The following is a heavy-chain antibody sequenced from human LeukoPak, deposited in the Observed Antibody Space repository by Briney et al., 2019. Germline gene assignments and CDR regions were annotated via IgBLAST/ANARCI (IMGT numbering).Heavy chain of an antibody. V-gene: IGHV3-21*04. D-gene: IGHD4-23*01. CDR1: GFTFSSYS. J-gene: IGHJ6*03. CDR3: AKGGGNSAYYYYYMDV. Sequence: GGSLRLSCAASGFTFSSYSMNWVRQAPGKGLEWVSSISSSSSYIYYADSVEGRFTISRDNSKNTLYLQMNSLRAEDTAVYYCAKGGGNSAYYYYYMDVWGKGTTVTVSS. CDR2: ISSSSSYI.